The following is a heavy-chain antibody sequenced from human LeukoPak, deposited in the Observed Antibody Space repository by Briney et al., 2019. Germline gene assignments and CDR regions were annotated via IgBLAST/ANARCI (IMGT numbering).Heavy chain of an antibody. CDR1: GGSISNRDYY. D-gene: IGHD3-22*01. J-gene: IGHJ3*02. CDR2: SYYSGST. CDR3: ASLTTADAFDI. Sequence: AETLSLTCSVSGGSISNRDYYWAWIRQPPGKGLEWIGNSYYSGSTYYNPSLKSRVTISVDTSKNQFSLKLSSVTAADTAVFYCASLTTADAFDIWGQGTMVTVSS. V-gene: IGHV4-39*07.